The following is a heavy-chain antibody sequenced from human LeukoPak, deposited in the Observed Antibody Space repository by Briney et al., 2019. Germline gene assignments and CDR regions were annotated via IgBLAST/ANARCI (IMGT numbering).Heavy chain of an antibody. CDR1: GGSISSYY. CDR2: IYYSGST. J-gene: IGHJ3*02. CDR3: ATRRGDSWSGYLYPEDDAFDI. V-gene: IGHV4-59*01. D-gene: IGHD3-3*01. Sequence: SETLSLTCTVSGGSISSYYWSWIRQPPGKGLEWIGYIYYSGSTNYNPSLKSRVTISVDTSKNQFSLKLSSVTAADTAVYYCATRRGDSWSGYLYPEDDAFDIWGQGTMVTVSS.